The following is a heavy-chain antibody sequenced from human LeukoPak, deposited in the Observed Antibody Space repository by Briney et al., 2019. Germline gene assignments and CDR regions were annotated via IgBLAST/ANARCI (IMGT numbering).Heavy chain of an antibody. CDR2: IYYSGST. CDR1: GGSISTDGYY. J-gene: IGHJ4*02. V-gene: IGHV4-31*03. Sequence: SQTLSLTCTVSGGSISTDGYYWSWIRQHPGKGLEWIGYIYYSGSTYHNPSLKSRVTISVDTSKNQFSLKLSSVTAADTAVYYCARAKSWELILDYWGQGTLVTVSS. D-gene: IGHD1-26*01. CDR3: ARAKSWELILDY.